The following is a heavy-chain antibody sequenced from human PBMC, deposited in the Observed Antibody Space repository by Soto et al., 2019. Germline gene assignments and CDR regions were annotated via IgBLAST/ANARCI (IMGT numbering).Heavy chain of an antibody. CDR2: IYNSGST. V-gene: IGHV4-31*03. D-gene: IGHD6-6*01. J-gene: IGHJ6*02. CDR1: GGSISSGDYY. CDR3: ARVSYSSSPRSSYYGMDV. Sequence: PSETLSLTCTVPGGSISSGDYYWSWIRQHPGKGLEWIGHIYNSGSTYYNPSLKSRVTISVDTSKNQFSLKLNSVTAADTAVYYCARVSYSSSPRSSYYGMDVWGQGTTVT.